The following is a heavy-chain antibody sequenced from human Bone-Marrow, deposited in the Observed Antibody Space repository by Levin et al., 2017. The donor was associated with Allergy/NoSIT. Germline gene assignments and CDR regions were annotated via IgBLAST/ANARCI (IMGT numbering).Heavy chain of an antibody. CDR2: IYSGGST. V-gene: IGHV3-53*01. D-gene: IGHD3-10*01. J-gene: IGHJ4*02. CDR3: ARGWFGELLSQ. CDR1: GFTVSSHY. Sequence: GESLKISCAASGFTVSSHYMSWVRQAPGKGPEWVSVIYSGGSTYYADSVKGRFTISRDNSKNTLYLHMNSLRAEDTAVYYCARGWFGELLSQWGQGTLVTVSS.